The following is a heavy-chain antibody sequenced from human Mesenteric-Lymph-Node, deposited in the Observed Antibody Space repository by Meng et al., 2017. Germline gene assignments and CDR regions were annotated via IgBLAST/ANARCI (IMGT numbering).Heavy chain of an antibody. CDR3: ARSPIVGATIVVD. CDR1: GYSFTSYW. Sequence: GESLKISCKGSGYSFTSYWIGWVRQMPGKGLEWMGIIYPGDSDTRYSPSYQGQVTISADKSISTAYLQWSSLKASDTAMYYCARSPIVGATIVVDWGQGTLVTVSS. V-gene: IGHV5-51*01. CDR2: IYPGDSDT. J-gene: IGHJ4*02. D-gene: IGHD1-26*01.